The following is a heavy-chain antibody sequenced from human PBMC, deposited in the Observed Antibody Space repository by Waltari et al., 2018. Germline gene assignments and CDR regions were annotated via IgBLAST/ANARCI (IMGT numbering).Heavy chain of an antibody. J-gene: IGHJ3*02. CDR2: IYTSGST. Sequence: QVQLQASGPGLVKPSETLSLTCPVSGGSISSYYWSWIRPPAGKGLEWIGRIYTSGSTNYNPSLKSRVTMSVDTSKNQFSLKLSSVTAADTAVYYCARVVGATRFDAFDIWGQGTMVTVSS. CDR1: GGSISSYY. V-gene: IGHV4-4*07. D-gene: IGHD1-26*01. CDR3: ARVVGATRFDAFDI.